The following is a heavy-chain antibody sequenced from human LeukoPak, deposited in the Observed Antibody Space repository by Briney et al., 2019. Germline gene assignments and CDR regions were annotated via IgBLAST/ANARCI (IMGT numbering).Heavy chain of an antibody. CDR1: GYSFTSYW. CDR3: ARIYPGSDWGSEVFDY. J-gene: IGHJ4*02. Sequence: GESLKISCKGSGYSFTSYWIGWVRQMPGKGLDWMGIIYPGDSDTRYSPSFQGQVTISADKSISTAYLQWSSLKASDTAMYYCARIYPGSDWGSEVFDYWGQGTLVTVSS. CDR2: IYPGDSDT. V-gene: IGHV5-51*01. D-gene: IGHD7-27*01.